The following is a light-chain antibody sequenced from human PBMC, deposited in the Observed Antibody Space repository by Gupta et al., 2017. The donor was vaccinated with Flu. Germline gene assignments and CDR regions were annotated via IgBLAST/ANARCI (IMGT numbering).Light chain of an antibody. J-gene: IGKJ2*01. CDR1: QSISSW. CDR2: KAS. CDR3: QQYNSYPYT. Sequence: DIHMTQSPSTLSASVGDRVTITCRASQSISSWLAWYQQKPGKATKLLIYKASSLESGVPSRFSGSGSGTEFTLTISSLQPDDFATYYCQQYNSYPYTFGQGTKLEIK. V-gene: IGKV1-5*03.